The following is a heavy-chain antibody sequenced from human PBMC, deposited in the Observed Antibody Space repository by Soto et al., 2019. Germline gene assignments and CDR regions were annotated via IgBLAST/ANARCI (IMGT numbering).Heavy chain of an antibody. CDR1: GYDLTNYF. Sequence: ASVKVSCKALGYDLTNYFIHWVRQAPGQGLEWMGRINPSGGSTRYAQNFQGRVTMTSDTSTSTVHMELSSLRSDDTAVFYCARGSGSFVYGMDVWGQGTTVTVSS. V-gene: IGHV1-46*01. J-gene: IGHJ6*02. D-gene: IGHD3-10*01. CDR3: ARGSGSFVYGMDV. CDR2: INPSGGST.